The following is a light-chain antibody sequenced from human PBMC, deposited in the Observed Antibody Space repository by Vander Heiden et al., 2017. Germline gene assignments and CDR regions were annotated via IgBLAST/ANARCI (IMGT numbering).Light chain of an antibody. CDR3: QSYDTILSAYV. V-gene: IGLV1-40*01. CDR1: SSNIGADYA. J-gene: IGLJ1*01. CDR2: GDN. Sequence: QSVLTQPPSVSGAPGQRVTISCTGSSSNIGADYALHWYQQVPGTAPNLLIHGDNNRPSGVPDRFSGSRSGTSASLAITGLQAEDEADYYCQSYDTILSAYVFGTGTKVTV.